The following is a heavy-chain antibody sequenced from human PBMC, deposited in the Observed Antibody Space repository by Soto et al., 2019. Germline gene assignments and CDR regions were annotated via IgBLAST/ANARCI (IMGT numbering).Heavy chain of an antibody. CDR3: AKDRGYMITFGYHDY. J-gene: IGHJ4*02. V-gene: IGHV3-23*01. CDR2: ISGSGGST. D-gene: IGHD3-16*01. CDR1: GFTFSSYA. Sequence: GGSLRLSCAASGFTFSSYAMSWVRQAPGKGLEWVSAISGSGGSTYYADSVKGRFTISRDNSKNTLYLQMNSLRAEDTAVYYCAKDRGYMITFGYHDYWGQGTLVTVSS.